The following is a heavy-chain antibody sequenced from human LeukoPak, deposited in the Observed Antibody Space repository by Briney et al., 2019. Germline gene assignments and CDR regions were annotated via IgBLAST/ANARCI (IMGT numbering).Heavy chain of an antibody. CDR1: QFTFNIYP. CDR2: IAYDGTNV. Sequence: GRSLRLSCAASQFTFNIYPMHWVRQAPGKGLEWVATIAYDGTNVFYADSVRGRFSISRDNSKSALFLEMNSLRGEDTAVYYCARDSHEAFDIWGQGTMVTVSS. V-gene: IGHV3-30-3*01. J-gene: IGHJ3*02. CDR3: ARDSHEAFDI.